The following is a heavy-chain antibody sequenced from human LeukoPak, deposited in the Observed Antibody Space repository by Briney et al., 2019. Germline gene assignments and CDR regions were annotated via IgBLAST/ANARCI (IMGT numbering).Heavy chain of an antibody. Sequence: GGSLRLSCAASGFTFSSYAMSWVRQAPGKGLEWVANIKEDGSEKYYVDSVKGRFTISRDNAKNSLYLQMNSLRAEDTAVYYCARDEYNWNVDAFDIWGQGTVVTVSS. CDR3: ARDEYNWNVDAFDI. CDR2: IKEDGSEK. CDR1: GFTFSSYA. D-gene: IGHD1-20*01. J-gene: IGHJ3*02. V-gene: IGHV3-7*01.